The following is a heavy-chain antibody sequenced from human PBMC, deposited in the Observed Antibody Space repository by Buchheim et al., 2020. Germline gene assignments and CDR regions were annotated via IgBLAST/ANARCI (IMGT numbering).Heavy chain of an antibody. CDR1: GGSINSGAYY. V-gene: IGHV4-31*03. CDR2: ISNSGST. CDR3: ARGREAVAERGDYLDS. D-gene: IGHD6-19*01. J-gene: IGHJ4*02. Sequence: QVQLQESGPGLVKPSQTLPLTCTVSGGSINSGAYYWTWIRQHPGKGLEWIGYISNSGSTCYNPSLESRITISVDTSENQFSLKLNSVTAADTAVYYCARGREAVAERGDYLDSWSQGT.